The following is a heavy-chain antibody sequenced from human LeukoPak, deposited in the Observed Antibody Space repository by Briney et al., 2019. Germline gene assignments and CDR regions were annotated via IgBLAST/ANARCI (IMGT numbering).Heavy chain of an antibody. V-gene: IGHV4-59*01. D-gene: IGHD6-19*01. CDR1: GGSISSYY. CDR2: IYYSGST. Sequence: PSETLSLTCTVSGGSISSYYWSWIRQPPGKGLEWIGYIYYSGSTNYNPSLKSRVTISVDTSKNQFSLKLSSVTAADTAVYYCAGKYGSGWYEAFDIWGQGTMVTVSS. J-gene: IGHJ3*02. CDR3: AGKYGSGWYEAFDI.